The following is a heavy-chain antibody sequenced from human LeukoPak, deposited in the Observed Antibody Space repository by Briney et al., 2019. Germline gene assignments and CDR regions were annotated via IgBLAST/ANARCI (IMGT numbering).Heavy chain of an antibody. Sequence: SETMSLTCTVSGGSISSYYWSWIRQPPGKGLEWIGYIYYSGSTNYNPSLKSRVTISVDTSKNQFSLKLSSVTAADTAVYYCVRGLPVCGGDCAYYYYYMDVWGKGTTVTVSS. CDR3: VRGLPVCGGDCAYYYYYMDV. J-gene: IGHJ6*03. CDR2: IYYSGST. CDR1: GGSISSYY. D-gene: IGHD2-21*02. V-gene: IGHV4-59*01.